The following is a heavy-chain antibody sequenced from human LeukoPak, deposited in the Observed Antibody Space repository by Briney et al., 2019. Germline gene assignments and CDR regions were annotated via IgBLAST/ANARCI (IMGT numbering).Heavy chain of an antibody. V-gene: IGHV3-30*18. J-gene: IGHJ5*02. CDR1: GFTFSSYG. D-gene: IGHD6-13*01. Sequence: GGSLRLSCAASGFTFSSYGIHWVRQAPGKGLEWVAVISYDGSNKYYADSVKGRSTISRDNSKNTLYLQMNSLRAEDTAVYYCAKAITGIAAAGTTWGQGTLVTVSS. CDR2: ISYDGSNK. CDR3: AKAITGIAAAGTT.